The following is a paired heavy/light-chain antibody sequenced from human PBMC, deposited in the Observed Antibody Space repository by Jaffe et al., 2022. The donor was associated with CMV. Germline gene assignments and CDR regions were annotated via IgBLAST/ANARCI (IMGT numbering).Heavy chain of an antibody. V-gene: IGHV3-66*01. CDR3: ARGHTKGRYYYDSSGYPLNAFDI. CDR1: GFTVSSNY. J-gene: IGHJ3*02. Sequence: EVQLVESGGGLVQPGGSLRLSCAASGFTVSSNYMSWVRQAPGKGLEWVSVIYSGGSTYYADSVKGRFTISRDNSKNTLYLQMNSLRAEDTAVYYCARGHTKGRYYYDSSGYPLNAFDIWGQGTMVTVSS. CDR2: IYSGGST. D-gene: IGHD3-22*01.
Light chain of an antibody. J-gene: IGKJ4*01. CDR3: QQYNNWPS. V-gene: IGKV3-15*01. Sequence: EIVMTQSPATLSVSPGERATLSCRASQSVSSNLAWYQQKPGQAPRLLIYGASTRATGIPARFSGSGSGTEFTLTISSLQSEDFAVYYCQQYNNWPSFGGGTKVEIK. CDR1: QSVSSN. CDR2: GAS.